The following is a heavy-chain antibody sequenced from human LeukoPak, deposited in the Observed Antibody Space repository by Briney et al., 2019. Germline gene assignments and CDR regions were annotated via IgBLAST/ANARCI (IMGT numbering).Heavy chain of an antibody. CDR1: GYTFTSYA. V-gene: IGHV1-2*02. CDR3: ARQYSSSWYPTARYFDY. CDR2: INPNSGAT. J-gene: IGHJ4*02. D-gene: IGHD6-13*01. Sequence: ASVKVSCKASGYTFTSYAMNWVRQAPGQGLEWMGWINPNSGATKYAQNFQGRVTMTRDTSISTAYMELSRLRSDDTAVYYCARQYSSSWYPTARYFDYWGQGTLVTVSS.